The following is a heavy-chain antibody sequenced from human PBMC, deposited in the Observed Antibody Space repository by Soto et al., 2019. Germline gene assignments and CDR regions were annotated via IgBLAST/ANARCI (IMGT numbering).Heavy chain of an antibody. CDR3: AREMWYYDSSGYTKYYFDY. Sequence: QVQLVQSGAEVKKPGASVKVSCKASGYTFTSYGISWVRQAPGQGLEWMGWISAYNGNTNYAQKLQGRVTMTTDTSTSTAYMELRSLRSDDTAVYYCAREMWYYDSSGYTKYYFDYWGQGTLVTVSS. CDR2: ISAYNGNT. V-gene: IGHV1-18*01. D-gene: IGHD3-22*01. CDR1: GYTFTSYG. J-gene: IGHJ4*02.